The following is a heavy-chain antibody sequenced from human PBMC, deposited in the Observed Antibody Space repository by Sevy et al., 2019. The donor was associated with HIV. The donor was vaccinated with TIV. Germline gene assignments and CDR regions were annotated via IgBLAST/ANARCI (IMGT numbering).Heavy chain of an antibody. J-gene: IGHJ4*02. V-gene: IGHV1-18*01. CDR2: ISPHNSDT. CDR1: GYTFNTYR. CDR3: AGAYCGCGRCYSLAF. Sequence: ASVKVSCKASGYTFNTYRITWVRQAPGQGLEWMGWISPHNSDTKYSQKLQGRVTMITETSTSAAHMELRSLGSDDAAVYYCAGAYCGCGRCYSLAFWGQGTLVTVSS. D-gene: IGHD2-15*01.